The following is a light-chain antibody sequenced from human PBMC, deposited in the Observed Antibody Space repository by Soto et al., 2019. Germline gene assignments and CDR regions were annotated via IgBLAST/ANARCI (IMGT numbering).Light chain of an antibody. Sequence: EIVMPQSPATLSASAGERATLSCRASESISGYLAWYQEKPGQAPRLLLFGASTMATGIPGRFSGSGSGTEFTLSINSLQSEDLAVYYCQQYRDCPLTFGGGTKVEIE. CDR2: GAS. CDR1: ESISGY. J-gene: IGKJ4*01. CDR3: QQYRDCPLT. V-gene: IGKV3-15*01.